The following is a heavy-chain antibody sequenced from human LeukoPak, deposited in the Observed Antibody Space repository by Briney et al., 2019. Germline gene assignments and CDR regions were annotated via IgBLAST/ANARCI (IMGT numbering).Heavy chain of an antibody. J-gene: IGHJ4*02. CDR2: ISGSGDTT. CDR3: AKLAVAVDY. D-gene: IGHD6-19*01. Sequence: GGSLRLSCAASGFTFSTYDMSWVRQVSGKGLEWVSGISGSGDTTSYADSVKGRFTISRDNSKNTLYLQMNSLRAEDTAVYYCAKLAVAVDYWGQGTLVTVSS. V-gene: IGHV3-23*01. CDR1: GFTFSTYD.